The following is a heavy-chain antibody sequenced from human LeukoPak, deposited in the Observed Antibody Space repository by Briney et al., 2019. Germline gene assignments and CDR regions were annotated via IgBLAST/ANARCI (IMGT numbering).Heavy chain of an antibody. Sequence: ASVKVSCKVSGYTLTELSMHWVRQAPGKGLEWMGGFDPEDGETIYAQKFQGRVTMTEDTSTDTAYTELSSLRSEDTAVYYCATDVDSHGYSYGYGRRWFDPWGQGTLVTVSS. D-gene: IGHD5-18*01. CDR3: ATDVDSHGYSYGYGRRWFDP. V-gene: IGHV1-24*01. J-gene: IGHJ5*02. CDR2: FDPEDGET. CDR1: GYTLTELS.